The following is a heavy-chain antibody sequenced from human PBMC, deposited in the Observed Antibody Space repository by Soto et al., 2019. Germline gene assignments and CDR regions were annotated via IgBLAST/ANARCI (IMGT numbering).Heavy chain of an antibody. D-gene: IGHD1-7*01. Sequence: QVQLVQSGAEVKKPGSSVKVSCKASGGTFSSYAISWVRQAPGQGLEWMGGIIPIFGTANYAQKFQGRVTITADESTSTAYMELSSLRSEDTAVYYCARVMGRGNWNYIPLLGYWGQGTLVTVSS. CDR3: ARVMGRGNWNYIPLLGY. CDR2: IIPIFGTA. CDR1: GGTFSSYA. V-gene: IGHV1-69*01. J-gene: IGHJ4*02.